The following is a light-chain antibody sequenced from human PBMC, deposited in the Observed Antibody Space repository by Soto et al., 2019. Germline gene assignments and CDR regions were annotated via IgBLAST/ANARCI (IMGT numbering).Light chain of an antibody. CDR2: EVS. J-gene: IGLJ2*01. CDR3: SSYTSSSTLVV. V-gene: IGLV2-14*01. Sequence: QSALTQPASVSGSPGQSITISCTGTSSDVGGYNYVSWYHQHPGKAPKLMIYEVSNRPSGVSNRFSGSKSGNTASLTISGLQAEDEADYYCSSYTSSSTLVVFGGGTQLTVL. CDR1: SSDVGGYNY.